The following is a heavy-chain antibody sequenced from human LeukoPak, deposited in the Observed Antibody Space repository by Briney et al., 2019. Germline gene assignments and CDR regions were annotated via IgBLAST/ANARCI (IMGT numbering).Heavy chain of an antibody. CDR2: IRARGDGT. D-gene: IGHD4-17*01. CDR1: GFTLSSYA. V-gene: IGHV3-23*01. Sequence: GGSLRLSCTASGFTLSSYAMMWVRQAPGKGLEWVSAIRARGDGTFYADAGKGRFTISRDNSKNTLFLQMSSLRGEDTAIYYCARDPNGDYIGAFDMGGPGTKVTVSS. CDR3: ARDPNGDYIGAFDM. J-gene: IGHJ3*02.